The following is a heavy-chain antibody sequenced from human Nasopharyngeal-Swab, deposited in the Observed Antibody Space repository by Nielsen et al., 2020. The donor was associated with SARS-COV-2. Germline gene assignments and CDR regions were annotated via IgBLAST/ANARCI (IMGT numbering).Heavy chain of an antibody. CDR2: ISGSGGST. V-gene: IGHV3-23*01. D-gene: IGHD5-12*01. Sequence: GESLKISCAASRFTFSSYAMSWVRQAPGKGLEWVSAISGSGGSTYYADSVKGRFTISRDNSKNTLYLQMNSLRAEDTAVYYCAKERGGWLRLYYLDYWGQGTLVTVSS. CDR3: AKERGGWLRLYYLDY. J-gene: IGHJ4*02. CDR1: RFTFSSYA.